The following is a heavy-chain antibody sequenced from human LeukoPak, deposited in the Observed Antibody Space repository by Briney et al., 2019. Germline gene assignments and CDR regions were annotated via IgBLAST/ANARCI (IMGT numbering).Heavy chain of an antibody. CDR3: ARGLRIAVATPRSYYFDY. J-gene: IGHJ4*02. CDR2: FDPEDGET. D-gene: IGHD6-19*01. Sequence: ASVKVSCKVSGYTLTELSMHWVRQAPGKGLEWMGGFDPEDGETIYAQKFQGRVTMTEDTSTDTAYMELSSLRSEDTAVYYCARGLRIAVATPRSYYFDYWGQGTLVTVSS. V-gene: IGHV1-24*01. CDR1: GYTLTELS.